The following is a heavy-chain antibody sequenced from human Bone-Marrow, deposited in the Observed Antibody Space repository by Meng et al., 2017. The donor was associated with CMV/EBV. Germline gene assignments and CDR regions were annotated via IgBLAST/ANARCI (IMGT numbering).Heavy chain of an antibody. CDR2: ISSSSSYI. CDR3: ARDYYYDSSGYPHY. CDR1: GFTFSSYS. J-gene: IGHJ4*02. Sequence: GESLKISCAASGFTFSSYSMNWVRQAPGKGLEWVSSISSSSSYIYYADSVKGRFTTSRDNAKNSLYLQMNSLRAEDTAVYYCARDYYYDSSGYPHYWGQGTLVTVSS. V-gene: IGHV3-21*01. D-gene: IGHD3-22*01.